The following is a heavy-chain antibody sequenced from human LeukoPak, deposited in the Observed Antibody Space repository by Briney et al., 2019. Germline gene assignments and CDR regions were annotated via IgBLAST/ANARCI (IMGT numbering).Heavy chain of an antibody. D-gene: IGHD3-22*01. CDR1: GFTFSYYA. Sequence: GGSLRLSCAASGFTFSYYAMTWVRQAPGKGLEWVSAISGSGGTTFYADSVKGRFTISRDNSKNTLYLQMNSLRAEDTAVYYCAKTPLNHYDSSGYNNWFDPWGQGTLVTVSS. V-gene: IGHV3-23*01. CDR2: ISGSGGTT. CDR3: AKTPLNHYDSSGYNNWFDP. J-gene: IGHJ5*02.